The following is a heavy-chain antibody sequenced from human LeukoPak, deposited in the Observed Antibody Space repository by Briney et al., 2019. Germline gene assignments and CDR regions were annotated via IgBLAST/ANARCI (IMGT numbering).Heavy chain of an antibody. J-gene: IGHJ4*02. D-gene: IGHD6-19*01. CDR1: EFTLSGYY. CDR2: ISSSGSNI. Sequence: PGGSLRLSCAASEFTLSGYYMSWIRPCPGKGRQWVSYISSSGSNIHYADSVKGRFTISRDNAKNSLYLQMPSLRAEDRAVYFCARYLRVHGWYIFDYWGQGILVTVSS. CDR3: ARYLRVHGWYIFDY. V-gene: IGHV3-11*01.